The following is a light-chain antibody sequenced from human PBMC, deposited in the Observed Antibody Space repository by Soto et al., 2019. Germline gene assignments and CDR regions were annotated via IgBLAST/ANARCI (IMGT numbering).Light chain of an antibody. CDR2: GAS. J-gene: IGKJ5*01. V-gene: IGKV3-15*01. CDR1: QNIKTI. Sequence: EVVLTHSLATLSVSPCDRATLSFSASQNIKTILAWYQQKPGQAPRLLIYGASTRATGIPARFTGSGAGTEFTLTISSLQSEDFAVYYCQQYNNWPITFGPGTRLEI. CDR3: QQYNNWPIT.